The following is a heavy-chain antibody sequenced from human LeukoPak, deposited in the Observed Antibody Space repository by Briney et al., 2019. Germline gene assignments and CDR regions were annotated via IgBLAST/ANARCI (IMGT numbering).Heavy chain of an antibody. J-gene: IGHJ3*02. CDR3: ARESYYSGSSGI. V-gene: IGHV3-74*01. CDR1: GFTSNDYW. CDR2: INSDGSST. Sequence: GGSLRLSCAASGFTSNDYWMHWVRQAPGKGLVWVSRINSDGSSTSYADSVKGRFTISRDNAKKTLYLQMNSLRVEDTAVYYCARESYYSGSSGIWGQGTMVGVSS. D-gene: IGHD3-22*01.